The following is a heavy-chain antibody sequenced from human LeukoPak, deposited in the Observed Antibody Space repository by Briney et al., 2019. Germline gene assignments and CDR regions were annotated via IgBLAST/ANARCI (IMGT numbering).Heavy chain of an antibody. CDR1: GDSVSSNSVT. V-gene: IGHV6-1*01. Sequence: SQTLSLTCAISGDSVSSNSVTWNWIGQSPSRGLEWLGRTYYRSTWYNDYAVSVRGRITVNPDTSKNQFSLHLNSVTPEDTAVYYCARRLTQYDCFDPWXQGILVTVSS. D-gene: IGHD2-2*01. J-gene: IGHJ5*02. CDR3: ARRLTQYDCFDP. CDR2: TYYRSTWYN.